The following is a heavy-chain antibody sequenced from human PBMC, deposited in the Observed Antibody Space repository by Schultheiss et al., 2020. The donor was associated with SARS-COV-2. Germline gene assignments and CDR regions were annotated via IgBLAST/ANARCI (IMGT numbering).Heavy chain of an antibody. D-gene: IGHD5-18*01. CDR3: ARAPKVDTAMVTGY. CDR1: GFTFSSYA. V-gene: IGHV3-33*08. Sequence: GGSLRLSFAASGFTFSSYAMSWVRQAPGKGLEWVAVIWYDGSNKYYADSVKGRFTISRDNSKNTLYLQMNSLRAEDTAVYYCARAPKVDTAMVTGYWGQGTLVTVSS. J-gene: IGHJ4*02. CDR2: IWYDGSNK.